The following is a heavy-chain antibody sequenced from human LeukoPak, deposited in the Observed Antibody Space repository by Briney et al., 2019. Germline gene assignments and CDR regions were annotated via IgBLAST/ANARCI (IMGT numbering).Heavy chain of an antibody. CDR1: GFTFSSYW. D-gene: IGHD3-22*01. CDR2: INTGGSST. CDR3: ARAKFKYYYDSSGYNWFDP. V-gene: IGHV3-74*01. Sequence: GGSLRLSCAASGFTFSSYWMHWVRQAPGKGLVWVSRINTGGSSTSYADSVKGRFTISRDNAKNTLYLQMNSLRAEDTAVYYCARAKFKYYYDSSGYNWFDPWGQGTLVTVSS. J-gene: IGHJ5*02.